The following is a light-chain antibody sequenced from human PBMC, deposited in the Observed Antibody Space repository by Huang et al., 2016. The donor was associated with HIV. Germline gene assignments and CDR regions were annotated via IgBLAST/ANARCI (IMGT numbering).Light chain of an antibody. CDR1: QDIRSS. Sequence: IQMTQSPSSLSASVGDRVTITCRASQDIRSSLAWYQQKPGKAPKLLLFAASRLESGVPARFSGSGAGTDYTLTISSLQPEDFATYDCQQYYTTPRDTFGQGTRLAIK. V-gene: IGKV1-NL1*01. CDR3: QQYYTTPRDT. J-gene: IGKJ5*01. CDR2: AAS.